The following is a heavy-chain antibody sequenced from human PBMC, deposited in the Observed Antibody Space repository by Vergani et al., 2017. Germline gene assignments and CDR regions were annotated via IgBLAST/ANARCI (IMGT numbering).Heavy chain of an antibody. J-gene: IGHJ6*02. CDR3: ARTGYSSSWWSDVDCYGMDV. CDR1: GFSLSTSGMC. D-gene: IGHD6-13*01. V-gene: IGHV2-70*15. Sequence: QVTLRESGPALVKPTQTLTLTCTFSGFSLSTSGMCVSWIRPPPGKALEWRARIDWDDDKYYSTSLKTRRNISKDTSKNQVVLTMTNMDPVDTATYYCARTGYSSSWWSDVDCYGMDVWGQGTTVTVSS. CDR2: IDWDDDK.